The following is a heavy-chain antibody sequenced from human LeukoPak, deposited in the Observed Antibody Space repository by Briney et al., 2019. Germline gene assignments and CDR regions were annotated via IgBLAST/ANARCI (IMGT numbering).Heavy chain of an antibody. CDR2: INPSGGST. V-gene: IGHV1-46*01. Sequence: ASVKVSCKASGYTFTSLNMHWVRQAPGQGLEWMGIINPSGGSTSYAQKFQGRVTMTRDTSTNTVYVELSSLRSDDTAVYYCARDNSNWSNDYWGQGTLVTVSS. CDR1: GYTFTSLN. CDR3: ARDNSNWSNDY. D-gene: IGHD6-13*01. J-gene: IGHJ4*02.